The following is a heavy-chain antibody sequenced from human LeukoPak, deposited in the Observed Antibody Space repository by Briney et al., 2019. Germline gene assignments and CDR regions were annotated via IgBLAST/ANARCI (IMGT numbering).Heavy chain of an antibody. Sequence: GGSLRLSCAASGFTFSNYWMHWVRQAPGKGLVWVSRINSDGSSTSYADSVKGRFTISRDNSKNTLYLQMNSLRAEDTAVYYCARCPATTMAPTDYWGQGTLVTVSS. CDR2: INSDGSST. CDR1: GFTFSNYW. J-gene: IGHJ4*02. V-gene: IGHV3-74*01. CDR3: ARCPATTMAPTDY. D-gene: IGHD5-18*01.